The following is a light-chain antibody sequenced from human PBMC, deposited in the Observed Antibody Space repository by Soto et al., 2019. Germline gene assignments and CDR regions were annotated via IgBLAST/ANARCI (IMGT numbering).Light chain of an antibody. CDR3: QQYNEWPLT. CDR1: QSVSSN. J-gene: IGKJ4*01. V-gene: IGKV3-15*01. Sequence: EIVMTQSPATLSVSPGERATLSCRASQSVSSNLAWYQQKPGQAPRLLIYGASTRATGIPARFSGSGSGTEFTLTISSLQSEDFAVYYCQQYNEWPLTFGGGTKVETK. CDR2: GAS.